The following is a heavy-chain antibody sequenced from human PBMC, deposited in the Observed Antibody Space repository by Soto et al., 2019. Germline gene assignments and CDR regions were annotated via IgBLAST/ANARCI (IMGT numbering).Heavy chain of an antibody. D-gene: IGHD2-8*01. CDR2: MNDFGRT. CDR3: ARSFCRDAVRCNWFDP. Sequence: QVQLQESGPGLVKSSETLSLTCTVSGASSSSYYWIWLRQPPGKGLEWIGYMNDFGRTIYNPSLKSRVTISFDTSKSQLSLKLTSVIAADTAVYYCARSFCRDAVRCNWFDPWGQGTLVTVSS. J-gene: IGHJ5*02. CDR1: GASSSSYY. V-gene: IGHV4-59*01.